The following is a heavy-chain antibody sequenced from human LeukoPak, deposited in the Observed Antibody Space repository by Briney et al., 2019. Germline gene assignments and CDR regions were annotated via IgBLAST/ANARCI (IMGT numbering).Heavy chain of an antibody. CDR1: GYTFTSYY. CDR2: INPSGGST. CDR3: AREASSSGGFDY. V-gene: IGHV1-46*01. Sequence: ASVKVPCKASGYTFTSYYMHWVRQAPGQGLEGMGIINPSGGSTSYAQKFQGRVTMTRDMSTSTVYMELSSLRSEDTAVYYCAREASSSGGFDYWGQGTLVTVSS. J-gene: IGHJ4*02. D-gene: IGHD6-6*01.